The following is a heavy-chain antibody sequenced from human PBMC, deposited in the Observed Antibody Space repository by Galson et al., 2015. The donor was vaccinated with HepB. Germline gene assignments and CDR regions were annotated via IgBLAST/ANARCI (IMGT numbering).Heavy chain of an antibody. CDR1: GFSFSRHG. D-gene: IGHD6-19*01. Sequence: SLRLSCAASGFSFSRHGMHWVRQAPGKGLEWVAVIIYDGSHKYYVDSVKGRFTISRDNANNTVYLQMNSLRPEDTAVYYCAKDRRLPSGDSSGMDVWGKGTTVTVSS. CDR3: AKDRRLPSGDSSGMDV. CDR2: IIYDGSHK. V-gene: IGHV3-30*18. J-gene: IGHJ6*04.